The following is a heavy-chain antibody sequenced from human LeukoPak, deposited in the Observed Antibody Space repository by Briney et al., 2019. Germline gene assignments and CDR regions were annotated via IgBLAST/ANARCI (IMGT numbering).Heavy chain of an antibody. CDR2: IYHSGST. CDR1: GGSISSGGYY. V-gene: IGHV4-30-2*01. J-gene: IGHJ4*02. D-gene: IGHD2-21*01. CDR3: AGERGDYDY. Sequence: SETLSLTCTVSGGSISSGGYYWSWIRQPPGKGLEWIGYIYHSGSTYYNPSLKSRVTISVDRSKNQFSLKLSSVTAADTAVYYCAGERGDYDYWGQGTLVTVSS.